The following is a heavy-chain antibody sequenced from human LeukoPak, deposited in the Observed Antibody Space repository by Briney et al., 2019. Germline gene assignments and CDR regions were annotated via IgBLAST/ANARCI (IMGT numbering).Heavy chain of an antibody. V-gene: IGHV1-69*05. CDR2: IIPIFGTA. CDR3: ARNVGSGLDY. CDR1: GGTFSSYA. J-gene: IGHJ4*02. D-gene: IGHD3-10*01. Sequence: SVKVSCKASGGTFSSYAISWVRQAPGQGLEWMGRIIPIFGTADYAQKFQGRVTMTTDTSTSTVYMELSSLRSEDTAVYYCARNVGSGLDYWGQGTLVIVSS.